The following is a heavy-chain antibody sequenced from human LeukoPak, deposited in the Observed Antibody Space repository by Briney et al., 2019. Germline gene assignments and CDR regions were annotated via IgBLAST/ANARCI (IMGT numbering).Heavy chain of an antibody. V-gene: IGHV1-69*06. CDR1: GGTFSSYA. J-gene: IGHJ4*02. D-gene: IGHD6-19*01. CDR2: IIPIFGTA. CDR3: ARRGHSCGWYYFDY. Sequence: GSSVKVSCKASGGTFSSYAISWVRQAPGQGLEWMGGIIPIFGTANYAQKFQGRVTITADKSTSTAYMELSSLRSEDTAVYYCARRGHSCGWYYFDYWGQGTLVTVSS.